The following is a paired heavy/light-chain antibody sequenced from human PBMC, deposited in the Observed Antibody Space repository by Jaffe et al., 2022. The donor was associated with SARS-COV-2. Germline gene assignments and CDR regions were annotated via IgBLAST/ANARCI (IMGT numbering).Light chain of an antibody. CDR3: QVWDSSSDLWV. Sequence: SYVLTQPPSVSVAPGQTARITCGGNNIGSKSVHWYQQKPGQAPVLVVYDDSDRPSGIPERFSGSNSGNTATLTISRVEAGDEADYYCQVWDSSSDLWVFGGGTKLTVL. CDR1: NIGSKS. CDR2: DDS. V-gene: IGLV3-21*02. J-gene: IGLJ3*02.
Heavy chain of an antibody. CDR2: ISYDGSNK. V-gene: IGHV3-30-3*01. CDR1: GFTFSSYA. Sequence: QVQLVESGGGVVQPGRSLRLSCAASGFTFSSYAMHWVRQAPGKGLEWVAVISYDGSNKYYADSVKGRFTISRDNSKNTLYLQMNSLRAEDTAVYYCARTGWLRGVWGPGRHYFDYWGQGTLVTVSS. D-gene: IGHD3-10*01. J-gene: IGHJ4*02. CDR3: ARTGWLRGVWGPGRHYFDY.